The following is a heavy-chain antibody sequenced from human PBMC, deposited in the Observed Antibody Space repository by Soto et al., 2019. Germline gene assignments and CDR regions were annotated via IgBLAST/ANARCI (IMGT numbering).Heavy chain of an antibody. CDR3: AKDLWGAKATDY. Sequence: SETLSLTCAVSGGSISSDNWWNWVRQPPGKGLEWIGEIYHTGSTNYNPSLKSRVTISVDKSKDHFSLSLTSVTAADTAVYYCAKDLWGAKATDYWGQGTLVTVYS. D-gene: IGHD7-27*01. CDR1: GGSISSDNW. CDR2: IYHTGST. V-gene: IGHV4-4*02. J-gene: IGHJ4*02.